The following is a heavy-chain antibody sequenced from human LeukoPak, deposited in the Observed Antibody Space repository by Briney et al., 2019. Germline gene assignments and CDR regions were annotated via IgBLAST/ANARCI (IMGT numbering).Heavy chain of an antibody. D-gene: IGHD5-18*01. CDR2: ITAGNGNT. CDR1: GYNFRNYG. CDR3: ARDSARGYSYGYNAFDI. Sequence: ASVEVSCKASGYNFRNYGIGWVRQAPRQGLEWMGWITAGNGNTNYAQKVQGRVTMTTDTSTSTAYMELRSLRSDDTAVYFCARDSARGYSYGYNAFDIWGQGTMVTVSS. V-gene: IGHV1-18*01. J-gene: IGHJ3*02.